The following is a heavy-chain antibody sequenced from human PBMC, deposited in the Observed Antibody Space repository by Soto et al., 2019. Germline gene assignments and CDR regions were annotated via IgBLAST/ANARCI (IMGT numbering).Heavy chain of an antibody. V-gene: IGHV5-51*01. D-gene: IGHD2-8*01. J-gene: IGHJ6*02. CDR2: IYPGDSDT. CDR1: GYSFTSYW. CDR3: ARGKGYCTNGVCYIRARGQYYYGMDV. Sequence: GESLKISCKGSGYSFTSYWIGWVRQMPGKGLEWMGIIYPGDSDTRYSPSFQGQVTISADKSISTAYLQWSSLKASDTAMYYCARGKGYCTNGVCYIRARGQYYYGMDVWGQGTTVTVSS.